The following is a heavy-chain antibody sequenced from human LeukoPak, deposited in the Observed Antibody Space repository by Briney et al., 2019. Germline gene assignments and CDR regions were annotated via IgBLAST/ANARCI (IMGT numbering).Heavy chain of an antibody. CDR1: GGSISSRRYY. CDR3: ARLGARDVNDAFDI. D-gene: IGHD5-24*01. Sequence: SETLSLTCTVSGGSISSRRYYWGWIRQPPGKGLEWIGSISHSGSTYYNPSLKSRVTISVDTAKNQFSLKLSSVTAADTAVYYCARLGARDVNDAFDIWGQGTMVTISS. CDR2: ISHSGST. V-gene: IGHV4-39*01. J-gene: IGHJ3*02.